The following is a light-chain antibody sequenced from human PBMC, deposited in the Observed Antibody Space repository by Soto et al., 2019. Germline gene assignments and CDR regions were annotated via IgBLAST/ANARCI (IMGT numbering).Light chain of an antibody. CDR3: QQYGSSPGT. CDR1: QSVSSSY. CDR2: GAS. J-gene: IGKJ1*01. Sequence: EIVLTQSPGTLSLYPGERATLSCRASQSVSSSYLAWYQQKPGQAPRLLIYGASSRATGIPDRFSGSGSGTDFTLTISRLEPEDFAVYYCQQYGSSPGTVGQGTQVEIK. V-gene: IGKV3-20*01.